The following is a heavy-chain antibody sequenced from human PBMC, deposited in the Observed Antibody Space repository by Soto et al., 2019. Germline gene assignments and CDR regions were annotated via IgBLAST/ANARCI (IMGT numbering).Heavy chain of an antibody. D-gene: IGHD3-3*01. CDR3: AKEGHYDFWSGYYDLVGRGMDV. CDR2: ISYDGSNK. V-gene: IGHV3-30*18. CDR1: GFTFSSYG. Sequence: QVQLVESGGGVVQPGRSLRLSCAASGFTFSSYGMHWVRQAPGKGLEWVAVISYDGSNKYYADSVKGRFTISRDNSKNTLYLQMNSLRAEDTAVYYCAKEGHYDFWSGYYDLVGRGMDVWGQGTTVTVSS. J-gene: IGHJ6*02.